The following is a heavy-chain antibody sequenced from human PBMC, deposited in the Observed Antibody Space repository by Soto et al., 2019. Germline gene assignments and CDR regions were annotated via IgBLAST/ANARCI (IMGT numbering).Heavy chain of an antibody. CDR2: IYYSGST. CDR1: GCSISSGGYY. J-gene: IGHJ5*02. V-gene: IGHV4-31*03. CDR3: ARAWPRYCSSTSCYIWFDP. D-gene: IGHD2-2*02. Sequence: PXETLSLTCTVSGCSISSGGYYWSWIRQHPGKGLEWIGYIYYSGSTYYNPSLKSRVTISVDTSKNQFSLKLSSVTAADTAVYYCARAWPRYCSSTSCYIWFDPWGQGNLVTVSP.